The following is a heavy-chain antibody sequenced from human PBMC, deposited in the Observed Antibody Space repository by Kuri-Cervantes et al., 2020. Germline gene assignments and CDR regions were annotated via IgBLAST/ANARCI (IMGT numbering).Heavy chain of an antibody. CDR3: ARGRGVWRYYGSWSSTSYGMDV. CDR2: FYYSGST. Sequence: SETLSLTCTVSGGSISSYYWSWIRQPPGKGLEWLGYFYYSGSTNYNPSFKSRVTISVDTSKNQLSLKLSSVTAADTAVYYCARGRGVWRYYGSWSSTSYGMDVWGQGTTVTVSS. D-gene: IGHD3-10*01. V-gene: IGHV4-59*01. J-gene: IGHJ6*01. CDR1: GGSISSYY.